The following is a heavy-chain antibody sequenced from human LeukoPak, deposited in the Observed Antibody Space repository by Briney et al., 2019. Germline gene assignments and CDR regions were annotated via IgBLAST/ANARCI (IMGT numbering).Heavy chain of an antibody. V-gene: IGHV6-1*01. D-gene: IGHD3-10*01. CDR2: TYYRSKWYN. Sequence: SQTLSLTCAISGGSVSSNSAAWNWIRQSPSRGLEWLGRTYYRSKWYNDYAVSVKSRITINPDTSKNQFSLQLNSVTPEDTAVYYCAIGNMVRGATAYGMDVWGQGTTVTVSS. CDR3: AIGNMVRGATAYGMDV. J-gene: IGHJ6*02. CDR1: GGSVSSNSAA.